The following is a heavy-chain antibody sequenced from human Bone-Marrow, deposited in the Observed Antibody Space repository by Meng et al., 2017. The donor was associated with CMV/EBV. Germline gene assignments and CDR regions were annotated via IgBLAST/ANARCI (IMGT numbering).Heavy chain of an antibody. Sequence: GESLKISCAASGFTFSSYAMHWVRQAPGKGLEWVAVISYDGSNKYYADSVKGRFTISRDNSKNTLYLQMNSLRAEDTAVYYCARVRSSRGYYFDYWGQGTLVTVSS. D-gene: IGHD1-26*01. CDR1: GFTFSSYA. CDR2: ISYDGSNK. V-gene: IGHV3-30-3*01. CDR3: ARVRSSRGYYFDY. J-gene: IGHJ4*02.